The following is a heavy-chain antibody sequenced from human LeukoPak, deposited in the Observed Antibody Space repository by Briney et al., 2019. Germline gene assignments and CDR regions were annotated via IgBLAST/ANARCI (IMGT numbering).Heavy chain of an antibody. CDR1: GFTFSTYT. J-gene: IGHJ5*02. V-gene: IGHV3-23*01. CDR2: IGSSGGGI. CDR3: AIDPNWGTHA. D-gene: IGHD7-27*01. Sequence: GGSLRLSCAASGFTFSTYTMYWVRHPPGKRLEWVSIIGSSGGGIHYADSVKGRFTISRDNSKNALYLQMNSPRVEDTAVYYCAIDPNWGTHAWGQGVLVTVSS.